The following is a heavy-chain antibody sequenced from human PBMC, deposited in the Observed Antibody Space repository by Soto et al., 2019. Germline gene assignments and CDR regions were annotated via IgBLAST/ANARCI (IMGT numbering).Heavy chain of an antibody. CDR3: ARGGHMVVVTAAWDY. V-gene: IGHV1-46*01. CDR2: VNPSGGHT. D-gene: IGHD2-21*02. Sequence: QVQLVQSGAEVKKPGASVKVSCKASGDTFTDYYIHWVRQAPGQGLEWMGSVNPSGGHTTYTQHFLGRMTMTRDTSTSTLYMDLTSLTSEDTAVYYCARGGHMVVVTAAWDYWGQGTLVTVSS. CDR1: GDTFTDYY. J-gene: IGHJ4*02.